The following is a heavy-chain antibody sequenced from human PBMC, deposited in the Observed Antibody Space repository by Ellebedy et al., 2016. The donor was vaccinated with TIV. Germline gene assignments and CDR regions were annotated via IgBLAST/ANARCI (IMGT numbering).Heavy chain of an antibody. CDR1: RGSISSSSYY. CDR3: ARDRLEGDYGGTFGSFDF. V-gene: IGHV4-39*07. Sequence: MPSETLSLTCTVLRGSISSSSYYWAWIRQSPGKGLEWIGSIYSIGSTSYYNPSLKSRVTMSVDTSKNQISLRVTSVAAADTAVYYCARDRLEGDYGGTFGSFDFWGQGTLVTVSS. D-gene: IGHD4-23*01. J-gene: IGHJ4*02. CDR2: IYSIGSTS.